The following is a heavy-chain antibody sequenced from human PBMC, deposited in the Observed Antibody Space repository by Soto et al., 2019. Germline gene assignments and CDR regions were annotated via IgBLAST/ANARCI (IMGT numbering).Heavy chain of an antibody. D-gene: IGHD6-13*01. J-gene: IGHJ4*02. CDR2: INPNSGGT. V-gene: IGHV1-2*02. CDR1: GYAVTGCY. CDR3: ARPPLAAAGTHY. Sequence: ASVKVCFKACGYAVTGCYRHCLRQAPGQGLEWMGWINPNSGGTNYAQKFQGRVTMTRDTSISTAYMELSRLRSDDTAVYYCARPPLAAAGTHYWGQGTLVTVSS.